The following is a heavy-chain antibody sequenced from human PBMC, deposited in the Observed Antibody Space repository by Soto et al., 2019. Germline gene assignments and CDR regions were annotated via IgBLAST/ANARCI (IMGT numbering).Heavy chain of an antibody. V-gene: IGHV3-7*03. Sequence: EVQLVDSGGDLVQPGGSLRLSCAASGFTFSTYWMSWVRQAPGKGLEWVANIDPDGSQKYYVDSVKGRFTISRDNAKNSLYLQINSLSAEDTAVYYCARDMGPSGAYGYWGQGTLVTGSS. CDR3: ARDMGPSGAYGY. J-gene: IGHJ4*02. CDR1: GFTFSTYW. CDR2: IDPDGSQK. D-gene: IGHD1-26*01.